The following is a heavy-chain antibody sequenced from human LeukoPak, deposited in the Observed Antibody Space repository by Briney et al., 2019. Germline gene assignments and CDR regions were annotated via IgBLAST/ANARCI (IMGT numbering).Heavy chain of an antibody. J-gene: IGHJ4*02. CDR1: GGSISSYY. D-gene: IGHD3-22*01. Sequence: SGTLSLTCTVSGGSISSYYWSWIRQPPGKGLEWIGYIYYSGSTNYNPSLKSRVTISVDTSKNQFSLKLSSVTAADTAVYYCARALYYYDSSGYYYFDYWGQGTLVTVSS. CDR2: IYYSGST. V-gene: IGHV4-59*01. CDR3: ARALYYYDSSGYYYFDY.